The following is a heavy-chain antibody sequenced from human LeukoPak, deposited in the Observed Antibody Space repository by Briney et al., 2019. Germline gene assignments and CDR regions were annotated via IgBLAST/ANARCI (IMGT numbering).Heavy chain of an antibody. CDR2: ISAYNSNK. J-gene: IGHJ6*02. CDR1: GYTFTSYG. V-gene: IGHV1-18*04. D-gene: IGHD2-21*01. Sequence: GASVKVSCKASGYTFTSYGISWVRQAPGQGLEWVAWISAYNSNKNSAEKFQGRVTMTIDTSTSTACMELRSLKSDDTAVYYCVRHIKPAGPRDGMDVWGQGTTVIVSS. CDR3: VRHIKPAGPRDGMDV.